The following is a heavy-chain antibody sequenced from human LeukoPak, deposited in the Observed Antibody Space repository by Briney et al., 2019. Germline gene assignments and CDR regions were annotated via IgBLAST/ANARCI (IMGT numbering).Heavy chain of an antibody. Sequence: GRSLRLSCAASGFTFSSYAMHWVRQAPGKGLEWVAVISYDGSNKYYADSVKGRFTISRDNSKNTLYLQMNSLRAEDTAVYYCARDQGSGRFPKLIGYWGQGTLVTVSS. J-gene: IGHJ4*02. CDR3: ARDQGSGRFPKLIGY. V-gene: IGHV3-30*01. CDR1: GFTFSSYA. D-gene: IGHD6-19*01. CDR2: ISYDGSNK.